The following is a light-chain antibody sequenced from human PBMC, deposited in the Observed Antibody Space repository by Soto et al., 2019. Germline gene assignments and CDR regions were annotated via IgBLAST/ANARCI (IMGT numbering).Light chain of an antibody. CDR2: DAS. J-gene: IGKJ1*01. Sequence: EIVLTQSPATLSLSPGERATLSCGASQSVSSNYLAWYQQKPGLAPRLLIYDASIRAAGIPDRFSGSGSGTDFTLTIRRLEPEDFAAYYCHHYGSSPPWTFGQGTKVEIK. CDR3: HHYGSSPPWT. CDR1: QSVSSNY. V-gene: IGKV3D-20*01.